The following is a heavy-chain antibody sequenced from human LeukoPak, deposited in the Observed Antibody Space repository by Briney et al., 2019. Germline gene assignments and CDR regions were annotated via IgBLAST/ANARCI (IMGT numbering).Heavy chain of an antibody. CDR2: VYHSGST. CDR3: ARYSSTWHSLGYMDV. D-gene: IGHD6-13*01. CDR1: GGAISSSDYY. V-gene: IGHV4-39*07. Sequence: SETLSLTCTVSGGAISSSDYYWGWVRQPPGKGLEWIGSVYHSGSTYDNPSLKSRVTISADTSKNQISLKLTSVTAADTAVYYCARYSSTWHSLGYMDVWGKGTTVTISS. J-gene: IGHJ6*03.